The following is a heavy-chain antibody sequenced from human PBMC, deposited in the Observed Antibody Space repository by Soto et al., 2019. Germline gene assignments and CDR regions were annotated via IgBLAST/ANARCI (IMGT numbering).Heavy chain of an antibody. CDR3: VRRHVSATGIDWFDP. J-gene: IGHJ5*02. Sequence: ASVKVSCKDSGYTLTSYCMHWVRQAPGQRLEWMGWINAANGDTKYSPKFQGRVTVTRDTSASTAYMELSSLRSEDTAVYYCVRRHVSATGIDWFDPWGQGTLVTVSS. V-gene: IGHV1-3*01. CDR2: INAANGDT. CDR1: GYTLTSYC. D-gene: IGHD6-13*01.